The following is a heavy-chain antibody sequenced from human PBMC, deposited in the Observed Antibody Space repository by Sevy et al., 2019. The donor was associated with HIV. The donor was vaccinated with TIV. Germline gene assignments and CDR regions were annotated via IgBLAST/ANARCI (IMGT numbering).Heavy chain of an antibody. CDR3: TTDSKKRGLSALLDY. CDR2: IKSKTGGGTT. D-gene: IGHD3-10*01. CDR1: GFTFSNAW. V-gene: IGHV3-15*01. Sequence: GGSLRLSCAASGFTFSNAWMSWVRQAPGKGLEWVGRIKSKTGGGTTAYAAPWKGRFTISRDDSKNALYLQMNSLKTEDTAIYYCTTDSKKRGLSALLDYWGQGTLVTVSS. J-gene: IGHJ4*02.